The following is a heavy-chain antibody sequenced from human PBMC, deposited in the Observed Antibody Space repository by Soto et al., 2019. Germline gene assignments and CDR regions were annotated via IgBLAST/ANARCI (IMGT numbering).Heavy chain of an antibody. CDR3: ASSGTGTTDY. CDR2: TNAGNGNT. V-gene: IGHV1-3*01. Sequence: ASVKVSCKASGYTFTSYAMHWVRQAPGQRLEWMGWTNAGNGNTKYSQKFQGRVTITRDTSASTAYMELSSLRSEDTAVYYCASSGTGTTDYWGQGTLVTVSS. CDR1: GYTFTSYA. J-gene: IGHJ4*02. D-gene: IGHD1-7*01.